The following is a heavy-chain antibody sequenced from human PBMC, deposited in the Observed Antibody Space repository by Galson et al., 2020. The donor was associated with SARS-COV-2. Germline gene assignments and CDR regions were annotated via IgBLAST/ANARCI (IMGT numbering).Heavy chain of an antibody. V-gene: IGHV3-23*01. D-gene: IGHD4-4*01. Sequence: GESLKISCAASGFTFSSYAMSWVRQAPGKGLEWVSAISGSGGSTYYADSVKGRFTISRDNSKNTLYLQMNSLSAEDTAVYYCAKDGGSNYDWFDPWCQGTLVTVSS. J-gene: IGHJ5*02. CDR3: AKDGGSNYDWFDP. CDR2: ISGSGGST. CDR1: GFTFSSYA.